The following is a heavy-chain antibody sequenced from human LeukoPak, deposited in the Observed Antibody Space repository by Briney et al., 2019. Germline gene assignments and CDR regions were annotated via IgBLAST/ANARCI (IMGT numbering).Heavy chain of an antibody. CDR1: GGSFSGYY. CDR2: INHSGSI. CDR3: ARGERLAYDYYDSSGSQRDY. J-gene: IGHJ4*02. V-gene: IGHV4-34*01. Sequence: PSETLSLTCAVYGGSFSGYYWSWIRQPPGKGLEWIGEINHSGSINYNPSLKSRVTISVDTSKNQFSLKLSSVTAADTAVYYCARGERLAYDYYDSSGSQRDYWGQGTLVTVSS. D-gene: IGHD3-22*01.